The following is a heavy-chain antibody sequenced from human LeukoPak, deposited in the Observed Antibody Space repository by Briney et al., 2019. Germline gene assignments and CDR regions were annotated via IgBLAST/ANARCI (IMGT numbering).Heavy chain of an antibody. CDR3: ARDVVVTRGENWFDP. Sequence: SGGSLRLSCAASGFTFSSYGMHWVRQAPGKGLEWVAVISYDGSNNKYYADSVKGRFTISRDNSKNTLYLQMNSLRAEDTAVYYCARDVVVTRGENWFDPWGQGTLVTVSS. J-gene: IGHJ5*02. D-gene: IGHD3-22*01. V-gene: IGHV3-30*03. CDR2: ISYDGSNNK. CDR1: GFTFSSYG.